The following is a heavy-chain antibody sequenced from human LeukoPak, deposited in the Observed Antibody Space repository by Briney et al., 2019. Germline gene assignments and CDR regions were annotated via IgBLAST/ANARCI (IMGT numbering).Heavy chain of an antibody. CDR3: ARDSGSYAIDY. CDR1: GGSISSSNW. J-gene: IGHJ4*02. CDR2: IYHSGST. Sequence: SGALSLTCAVSGGSISSSNWWSWVRQPPGKGLEWIGEIYHSGSTNYNPSLKSRVTILVDKSKNQFSLKLSSVTAADTAVYYCARDSGSYAIDYWGQGTLVTVSS. V-gene: IGHV4-4*02. D-gene: IGHD1-26*01.